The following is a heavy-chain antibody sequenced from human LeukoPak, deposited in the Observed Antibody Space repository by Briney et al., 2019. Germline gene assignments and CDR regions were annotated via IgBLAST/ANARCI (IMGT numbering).Heavy chain of an antibody. D-gene: IGHD3-22*01. CDR3: ARRRYYDSSGYLD. V-gene: IGHV4-39*01. Sequence: PSETLSLTCTVSGDSIRSSSYYWDWIRQPLGKGLEWIGTIYYSGRTYHNPSLKSRVTISIDTSKNQFSLKLTSVTAADTAVYYCARRRYYDSSGYLDWGQGTLLTVSS. CDR1: GDSIRSSSYY. J-gene: IGHJ1*01. CDR2: IYYSGRT.